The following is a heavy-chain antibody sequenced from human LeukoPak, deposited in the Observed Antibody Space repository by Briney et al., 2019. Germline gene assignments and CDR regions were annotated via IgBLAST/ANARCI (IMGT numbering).Heavy chain of an antibody. D-gene: IGHD3-10*01. CDR2: ISYDGSNK. V-gene: IGHV3-30*18. CDR1: GFTFSSYG. Sequence: GGSLRLSCAASGFTFSSYGMHWVRQAPGKGLEWVAVISYDGSNKYYADSVKGRFTISRDNSKNTLYLQMNSLRAEDTAVYYCAKVWFTMVRGVMDHDAFDIWGQGTMVTVPS. J-gene: IGHJ3*02. CDR3: AKVWFTMVRGVMDHDAFDI.